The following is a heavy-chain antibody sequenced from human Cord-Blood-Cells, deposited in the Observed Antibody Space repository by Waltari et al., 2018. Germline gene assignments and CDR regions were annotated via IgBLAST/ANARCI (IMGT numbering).Heavy chain of an antibody. CDR2: INAGNGNT. Sequence: QVQLVQSGAEVKKPGASVKVSCKASGYTFTSYAMHWVRQAPGQRLEWMGWINAGNGNTKYSQKFQGRVTITRDTSASTAYMELSSLRSEDTAVYYCARGYGDYYYYYGMDVWGQGTMVTVSS. CDR3: ARGYGDYYYYYGMDV. V-gene: IGHV1-3*01. J-gene: IGHJ6*02. CDR1: GYTFTSYA. D-gene: IGHD4-17*01.